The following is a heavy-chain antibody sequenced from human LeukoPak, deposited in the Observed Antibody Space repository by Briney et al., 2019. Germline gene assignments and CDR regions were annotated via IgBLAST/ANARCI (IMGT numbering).Heavy chain of an antibody. V-gene: IGHV4-34*01. CDR2: INHSGST. J-gene: IGHJ6*02. CDR1: GGSFSGYY. D-gene: IGHD2-2*01. Sequence: PSETLSLTCAVYGGSFSGYYWSWIRQPPGKGLEWIGEINHSGSTNYNPSLKSRVTISVDTSKNQFSLKLSSVTAADTAVYYCASGPAPFYYGMDVRGQGTTVTVSS. CDR3: ASGPAPFYYGMDV.